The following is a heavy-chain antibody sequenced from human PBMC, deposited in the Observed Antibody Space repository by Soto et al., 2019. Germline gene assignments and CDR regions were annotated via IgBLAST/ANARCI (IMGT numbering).Heavy chain of an antibody. CDR1: GFTFSSYW. CDR3: AREYYDSSPGFF. Sequence: EVQLVESGGGLVQPGGSLRLSCAASGFTFSSYWMHWVRQAPGKGLVWVSRINSDGSSTSYADTVKGRFTISRDNAKNTLYLQMNSLRAEDTAVYYCAREYYDSSPGFFWGQGTLVTVSS. J-gene: IGHJ4*02. D-gene: IGHD3-22*01. V-gene: IGHV3-74*01. CDR2: INSDGSST.